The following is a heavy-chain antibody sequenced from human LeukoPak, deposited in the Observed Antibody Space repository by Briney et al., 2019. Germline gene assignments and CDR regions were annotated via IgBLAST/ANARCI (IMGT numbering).Heavy chain of an antibody. CDR3: AATNYFYGSGSFHKRDS. Sequence: SETLSLTCGVYGDSFDNYYWNWIRQFPEKRLEWIGEVDHSGRTTYSPSLQGRVTISVDTSKSQFSLKLNSVTAADTAVYFCAATNYFYGSGSFHKRDSWGQGTLVTVSS. CDR2: VDHSGRT. D-gene: IGHD3-10*01. CDR1: GDSFDNYY. V-gene: IGHV4-34*01. J-gene: IGHJ4*02.